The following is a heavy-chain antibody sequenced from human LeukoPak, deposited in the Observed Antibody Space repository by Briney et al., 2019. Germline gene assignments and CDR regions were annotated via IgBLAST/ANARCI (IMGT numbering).Heavy chain of an antibody. J-gene: IGHJ4*02. V-gene: IGHV3-30*18. CDR1: GFTFSSYG. D-gene: IGHD3-10*01. CDR3: AKDRRITMVQALDY. CDR2: ISYDGSNK. Sequence: GGSLRLSCAASGFTFSSYGMHWVRQAPGKGLEWVAVISYDGSNKYYADSVKGRFTISRDNSKNTLYLQMNSLRAEDTAVYYCAKDRRITMVQALDYWGQGTLVTVSS.